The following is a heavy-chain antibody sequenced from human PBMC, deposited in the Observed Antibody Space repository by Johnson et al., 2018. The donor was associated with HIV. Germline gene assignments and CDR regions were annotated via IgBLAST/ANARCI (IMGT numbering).Heavy chain of an antibody. J-gene: IGHJ3*02. Sequence: QVQLVESGGGVVQPGRSLRLSCAASGFSFSPYALHWVRQTPGKGLEWVAVISYDGSNKYYADSVKGRFTISRDNSKNTLYLQMNSLRAEDTAVYYCARDWGLYSSGWYVDAFDIWGQGTMVTVSS. CDR1: GFSFSPYA. V-gene: IGHV3-30-3*01. CDR2: ISYDGSNK. D-gene: IGHD6-19*01. CDR3: ARDWGLYSSGWYVDAFDI.